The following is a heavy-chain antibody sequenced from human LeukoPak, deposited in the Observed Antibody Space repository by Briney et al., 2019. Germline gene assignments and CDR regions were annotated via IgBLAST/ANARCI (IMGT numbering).Heavy chain of an antibody. Sequence: HPGGSLRLSCAASGFTFSSYAMSWVRQAPGKGLEWVSAISGSGGSTYYADSVKGRFTISRDNSKNTLYLQMNSLRAEDTAVYYCAKASYYYDSSGYPTYYYMDVWGKGTTVTVSS. CDR1: GFTFSSYA. J-gene: IGHJ6*03. V-gene: IGHV3-23*01. CDR2: ISGSGGST. CDR3: AKASYYYDSSGYPTYYYMDV. D-gene: IGHD3-22*01.